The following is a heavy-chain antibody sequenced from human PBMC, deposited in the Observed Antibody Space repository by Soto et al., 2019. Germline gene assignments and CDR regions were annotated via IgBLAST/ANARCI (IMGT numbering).Heavy chain of an antibody. J-gene: IGHJ6*02. D-gene: IGHD3-9*01. Sequence: ASVKVSCKASGYTFTSYGISWVRQAPGQGLEWMGWISAYNGNTNYAQKLQGRVTMTTDTSTSTAYMELRSLRSDDTAVYYCARDTILTGYYYYYYYGMDVWGQGTTVTVSS. CDR2: ISAYNGNT. CDR3: ARDTILTGYYYYYYYGMDV. CDR1: GYTFTSYG. V-gene: IGHV1-18*01.